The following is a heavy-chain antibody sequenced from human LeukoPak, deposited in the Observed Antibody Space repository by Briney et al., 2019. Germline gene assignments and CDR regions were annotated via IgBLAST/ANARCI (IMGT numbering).Heavy chain of an antibody. Sequence: PGGSLRLSCAASGFAFSSYEMNWVRQAPGKGLEWVSHISNSGGSIYYADSVKGRFTISRDNAKNSLYLQMNSLTAEDTAVYYCARSFDIWGQGTMVTVSS. J-gene: IGHJ3*02. CDR1: GFAFSSYE. CDR3: ARSFDI. V-gene: IGHV3-48*03. CDR2: ISNSGGSI.